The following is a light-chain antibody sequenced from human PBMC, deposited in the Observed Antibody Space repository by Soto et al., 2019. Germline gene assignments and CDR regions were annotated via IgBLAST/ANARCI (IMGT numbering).Light chain of an antibody. CDR3: SSYTSSSTLVV. Sequence: QSALTQPASVSGPPGQSITISCTGTSSDVGNYNYVSWYQHHPGKAPKLMISEVRNRPSGVSNRFSGSKSGNTASLTISGLQAEDEADYYCSSYTSSSTLVVFGTGTKVTVL. V-gene: IGLV2-14*01. CDR2: EVR. CDR1: SSDVGNYNY. J-gene: IGLJ1*01.